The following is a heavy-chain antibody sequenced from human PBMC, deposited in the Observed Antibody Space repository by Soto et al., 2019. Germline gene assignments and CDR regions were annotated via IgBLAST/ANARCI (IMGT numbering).Heavy chain of an antibody. V-gene: IGHV3-30*03. CDR2: ISKDGSVK. D-gene: IGHD2-8*02. J-gene: IGHJ4*02. CDR1: GFTFSSYG. CDR3: TGEVASGY. Sequence: QVQLVESGGGVVQPGRSLRLSCAASGFTFSSYGMHWVRQAPGKGLEWVAVISKDGSVKYYAESVKGRFTISRDNSKNTLYLQMNSLGAEDTAAYYCTGEVASGYWGQGTPVTVSS.